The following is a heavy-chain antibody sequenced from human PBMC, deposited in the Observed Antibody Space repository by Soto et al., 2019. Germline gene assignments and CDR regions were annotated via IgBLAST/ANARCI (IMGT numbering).Heavy chain of an antibody. J-gene: IGHJ4*02. Sequence: GGSLRLSCAASGFTFSSYSMNWVRQAPGKGLEWVGVIRSEANGGTTDYAASVKGRITISRDDSKSIAYMEINSLQTEDTAVYYCTRYYYESSGYYVYWGQGALVTVSS. D-gene: IGHD3-22*01. V-gene: IGHV3-49*04. CDR2: IRSEANGGTT. CDR3: TRYYYESSGYYVY. CDR1: GFTFSSYS.